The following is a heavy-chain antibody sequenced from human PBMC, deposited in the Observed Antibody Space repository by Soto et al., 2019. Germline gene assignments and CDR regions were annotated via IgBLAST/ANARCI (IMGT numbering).Heavy chain of an antibody. D-gene: IGHD2-21*01. V-gene: IGHV6-1*01. CDR1: GDSVSGYSAA. Sequence: SQTLSLTCAISGDSVSGYSAAWNWIRQSPSRGLEWLGRTYYRSKWYYEYAVSVKSRITIHPDTSKNQFSLHLNSVSPDDTAVYYCARDWASFHYSDLEVWRPGTTVTVFS. J-gene: IGHJ6*01. CDR2: TYYRSKWYY. CDR3: ARDWASFHYSDLEV.